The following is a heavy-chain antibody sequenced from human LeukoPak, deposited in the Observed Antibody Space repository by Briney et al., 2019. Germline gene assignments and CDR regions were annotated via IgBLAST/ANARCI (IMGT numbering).Heavy chain of an antibody. CDR2: INHSGST. J-gene: IGHJ5*02. CDR1: GGSFSGYY. CDR3: ARLAVPPDELGFDP. D-gene: IGHD1-1*01. V-gene: IGHV4-34*01. Sequence: SETLSLTCAVYGGSFSGYYWSWIRQPPGKGLEWIGEINHSGSTNYNPSLKSRVTISVDTSKNQFSLKLSSVTAADTAVYYCARLAVPPDELGFDPWGQGTLVTVSS.